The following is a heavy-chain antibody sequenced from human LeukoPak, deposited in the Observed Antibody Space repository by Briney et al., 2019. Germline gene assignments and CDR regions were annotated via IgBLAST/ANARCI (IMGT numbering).Heavy chain of an antibody. V-gene: IGHV3-23*01. CDR2: ITSAGENT. CDR1: EFTFSIYA. Sequence: GGSLRLSCAASEFTFSIYAMSWVRQAPGKGLEWVSSITSAGENTFYTGSVKGRFTISRDNSRNTLYLQMNSLRAEDTAVYYCAKVSMRGMAARHLDYWGQGTLVTVSS. D-gene: IGHD6-6*01. CDR3: AKVSMRGMAARHLDY. J-gene: IGHJ4*02.